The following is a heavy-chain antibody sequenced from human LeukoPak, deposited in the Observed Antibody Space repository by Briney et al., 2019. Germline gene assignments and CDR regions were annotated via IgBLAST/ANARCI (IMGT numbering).Heavy chain of an antibody. CDR3: ASELSYGSGSYYSS. J-gene: IGHJ5*02. D-gene: IGHD3-10*01. Sequence: QTGGSLRLSCAASGFTLSSYELNWVRPAPGEGVEWISYISSTGSTIYYADSMQGRLTISRDNAKSSLYLQMNSLRAEETALYYCASELSYGSGSYYSSWGQGTLVTVSS. CDR2: ISSTGSTI. V-gene: IGHV3-48*03. CDR1: GFTLSSYE.